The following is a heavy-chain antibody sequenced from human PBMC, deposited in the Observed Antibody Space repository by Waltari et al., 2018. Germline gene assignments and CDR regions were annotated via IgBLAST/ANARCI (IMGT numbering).Heavy chain of an antibody. J-gene: IGHJ1*01. D-gene: IGHD5-12*01. CDR3: AKDRNVVANSEYFQH. V-gene: IGHV3-23*01. Sequence: EVRLLESGGGLVQPGGSLRLSCAGSGFTFSSYAMSWVRQAPGKGVGWGSAFSGGGGSTYSAGSVKGPFTISRDNSKNTLYLQMNSLRAADTAVYYCAKDRNVVANSEYFQHWGQGTLVTVSS. CDR1: GFTFSSYA. CDR2: FSGGGGST.